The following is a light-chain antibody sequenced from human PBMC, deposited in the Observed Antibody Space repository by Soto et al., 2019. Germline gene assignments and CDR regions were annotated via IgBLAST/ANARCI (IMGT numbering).Light chain of an antibody. CDR3: QQYNTNSGT. Sequence: DIQMTQSPSTLSASVGDRVTITCRASQSISSWLAWYQQKPGKAPKLLIYKASSLQGGVPSRFSGSGSGTEFTLTISSLQPDDFATYYCQQYNTNSGTFGQGTEVEIK. J-gene: IGKJ1*01. CDR1: QSISSW. V-gene: IGKV1-5*03. CDR2: KAS.